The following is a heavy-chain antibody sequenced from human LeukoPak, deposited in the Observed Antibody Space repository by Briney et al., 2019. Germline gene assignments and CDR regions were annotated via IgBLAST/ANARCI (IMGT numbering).Heavy chain of an antibody. Sequence: GGSLRLSCAASGFTFSSFTLNWVRQAPGKGLEWVAFIRYDGSNKYYADSVKGRFTISRDNSKNTLYLQMNSLRAEDTAVYYCANLPPGIAAAGYYYYYMDVWGKGTTVTTSS. CDR2: IRYDGSNK. V-gene: IGHV3-30*02. CDR3: ANLPPGIAAAGYYYYYMDV. D-gene: IGHD6-13*01. CDR1: GFTFSSFT. J-gene: IGHJ6*03.